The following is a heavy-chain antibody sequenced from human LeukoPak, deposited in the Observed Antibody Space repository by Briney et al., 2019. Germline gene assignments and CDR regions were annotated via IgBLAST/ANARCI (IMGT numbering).Heavy chain of an antibody. CDR2: ISWDGGST. Sequence: GGSLRLSCAASGFTFDDYTMHWVRHAPGKGLEWVSLISWDGGSTYYADSVKGRFTISRDNSKNSLYLQMNSLRTEDTALYYCAKDRDGPLSPWGQGTLVTVSS. CDR1: GFTFDDYT. CDR3: AKDRDGPLSP. D-gene: IGHD5-24*01. V-gene: IGHV3-43*01. J-gene: IGHJ5*02.